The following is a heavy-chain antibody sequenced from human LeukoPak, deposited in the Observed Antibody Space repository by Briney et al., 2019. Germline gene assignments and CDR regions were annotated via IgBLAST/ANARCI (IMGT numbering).Heavy chain of an antibody. CDR2: INPAGTET. V-gene: IGHV3-7*01. D-gene: IGHD6-19*01. CDR1: GFSLSTYW. CDR3: GRFGYVAGVDL. Sequence: GGSLRLSCAASGFSLSTYWVTWVRQAPGTGLEWVANINPAGTETFYVEPVKGRFTISRDNAKDLVYLRMNSLRAEDSAVYHCGRFGYVAGVDLWGQGTLVTVSS. J-gene: IGHJ4*02.